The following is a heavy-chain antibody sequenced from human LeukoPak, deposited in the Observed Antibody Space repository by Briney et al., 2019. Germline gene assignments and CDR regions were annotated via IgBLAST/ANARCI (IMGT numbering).Heavy chain of an antibody. CDR2: VYYTGST. CDR1: GGSISGYY. D-gene: IGHD2-8*01. Sequence: SETVSLTCTVSGGSISGYYWSWIRQPAGKGLEWIGYVYYTGSTQSSPSLESRVTISVDTSKSQFSLNLASVTAADTAVYYCARYYCPNGVCNSFDYWGQGTLVTISA. J-gene: IGHJ4*02. V-gene: IGHV4-59*08. CDR3: ARYYCPNGVCNSFDY.